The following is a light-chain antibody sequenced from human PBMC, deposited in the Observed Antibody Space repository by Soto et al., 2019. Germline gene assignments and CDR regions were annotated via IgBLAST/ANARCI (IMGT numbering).Light chain of an antibody. CDR3: QFYDSSKVF. J-gene: IGLJ2*01. CDR2: EDN. CDR1: SGSIASNY. Sequence: NFMLTQPHSVSESPGKTVTISCTGSSGSIASNYVQWYQQRPGSAPTTVIYEDNQRPSGVPDRFSGSIDSSSNSASLTISGLKSEDGADYYCQFYDSSKVFFGGGTKLTVL. V-gene: IGLV6-57*02.